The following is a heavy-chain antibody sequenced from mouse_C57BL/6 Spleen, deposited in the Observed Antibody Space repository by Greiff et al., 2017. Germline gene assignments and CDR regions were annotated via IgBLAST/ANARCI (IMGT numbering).Heavy chain of an antibody. CDR2: IYPGDGDT. D-gene: IGHD2-4*01. CDR1: GYAFSSSW. J-gene: IGHJ2*01. V-gene: IGHV1-82*01. CDR3: ASGGCDYVRGDLGY. Sequence: VQLQQSGPELVKPGASVKISCKASGYAFSSSWMNWVKHRPGKGLEWIGRIYPGDGDTNYNGKFKGKATLTADKSSSTAYMQLSSLTSEDSAVYYCASGGCDYVRGDLGYWGQGTTHRVS.